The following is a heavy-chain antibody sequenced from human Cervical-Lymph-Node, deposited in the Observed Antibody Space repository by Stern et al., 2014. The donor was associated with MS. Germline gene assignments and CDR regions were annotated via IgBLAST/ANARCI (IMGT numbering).Heavy chain of an antibody. CDR1: GFSLSNARMG. V-gene: IGHV2-26*01. J-gene: IGHJ4*02. CDR2: IFLHDEK. D-gene: IGHD4-17*01. Sequence: QVTLKESGPVLVKPTETLTLTCTVSGFSLSNARMGVSWIRQPPGKALEWLAHIFLHDEKYYSTSLKSRLTISKATSKSQVVLTMTNMDPVDTATYYCARTADYGDYEEFDYWGQGTLVTVSS. CDR3: ARTADYGDYEEFDY.